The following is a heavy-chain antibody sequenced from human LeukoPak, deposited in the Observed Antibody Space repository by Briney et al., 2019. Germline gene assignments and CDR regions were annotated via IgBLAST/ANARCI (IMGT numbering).Heavy chain of an antibody. V-gene: IGHV3-30*02. CDR2: IRYDGSNK. D-gene: IGHD1-26*01. CDR1: GFTFSSYG. Sequence: PGGSLRLSCAASGFTFSSYGMHWVRQAPGKGLEWVAFIRYDGSNKYYADSVKDRFTISRDNSKNTLYLQMNSLRAEDTAVYYCAKGHIQARSTRYYYMDVWGKGTTVTVSS. CDR3: AKGHIQARSTRYYYMDV. J-gene: IGHJ6*03.